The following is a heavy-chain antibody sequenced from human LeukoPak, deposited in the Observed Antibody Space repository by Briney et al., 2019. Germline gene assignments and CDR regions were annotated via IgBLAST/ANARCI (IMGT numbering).Heavy chain of an antibody. Sequence: PSQTLSLTCTVSGGSIGTGDYYWSWIRQPPGTGLEWIGYIFYSGNTYYNPSLKSRVTISVDTSKNQFSLKLSSVTATDTAVYYCARVEAAKVAFDHWGQGTLVTVSS. CDR2: IFYSGNT. D-gene: IGHD5-18*01. CDR1: GGSIGTGDYY. J-gene: IGHJ4*02. V-gene: IGHV4-30-4*01. CDR3: ARVEAAKVAFDH.